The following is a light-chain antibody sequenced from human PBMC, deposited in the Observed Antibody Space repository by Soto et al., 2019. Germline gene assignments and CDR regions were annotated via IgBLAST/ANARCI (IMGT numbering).Light chain of an antibody. CDR1: QGISNY. CDR2: AAS. CDR3: QQYNSAPFT. J-gene: IGKJ3*01. Sequence: DSQITQSPSSLSASVGDRVTITCRASQGISNYLAWYQQKPGKVPKLLIYAASTLQSGVPSRFSGSGSGTDFNLTISSLQPEDVATYYCQQYNSAPFTFGPGNKVDIK. V-gene: IGKV1-27*01.